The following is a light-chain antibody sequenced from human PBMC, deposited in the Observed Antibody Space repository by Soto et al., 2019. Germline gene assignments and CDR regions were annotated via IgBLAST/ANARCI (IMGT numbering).Light chain of an antibody. Sequence: QSVLTQPPSVSAAPGQTVTISCSGSSSNIGNNYVSWYQQLPGTAPKLLIYDNNKRPSGIPDRFSGSKSGTSATLGITGLQTGDEADYYCGTWDSSLSAYVFGTETKLTVL. CDR3: GTWDSSLSAYV. J-gene: IGLJ1*01. CDR1: SSNIGNNY. V-gene: IGLV1-51*01. CDR2: DNN.